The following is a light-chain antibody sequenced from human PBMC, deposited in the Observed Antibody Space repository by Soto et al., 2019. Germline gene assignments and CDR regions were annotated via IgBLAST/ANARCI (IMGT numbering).Light chain of an antibody. Sequence: DIQMTQSPSTLSASVGDRVTITCRASQSVNWLAWYQQKPGKAPKLLIYKASSLEVGVPSRFSGSGSGTEFTLTISSLQPDDFATYYCQQYNSYRSWTFGQGT. CDR1: QSVNW. CDR2: KAS. J-gene: IGKJ1*01. CDR3: QQYNSYRSWT. V-gene: IGKV1-5*03.